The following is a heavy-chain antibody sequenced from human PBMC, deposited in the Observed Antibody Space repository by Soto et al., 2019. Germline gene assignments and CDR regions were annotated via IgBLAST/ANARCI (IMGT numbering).Heavy chain of an antibody. CDR3: VRPVNTGADRLDL. CDR2: IYPSDSDT. Sequence: GESLKISCQVSGYTFTIYWIGWVRQMPGKGLEWMGIIYPSDSDTRYSPSFQGQVTISADQSINTAYLQWSSLKASDTAIYYCVRPVNTGADRLDLWGQGTPVTVSS. D-gene: IGHD3-10*01. V-gene: IGHV5-51*01. J-gene: IGHJ5*02. CDR1: GYTFTIYW.